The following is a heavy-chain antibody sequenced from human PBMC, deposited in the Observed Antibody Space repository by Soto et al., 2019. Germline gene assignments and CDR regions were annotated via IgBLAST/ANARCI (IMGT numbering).Heavy chain of an antibody. J-gene: IGHJ3*02. V-gene: IGHV3-33*01. Sequence: QVQLVESGGGVVQPGRSLRLSCAASGFTFSSYGMNWVRQAPGKGLEWVAVIWYDGSNEYYADSVKGRCTISRDNSKNTLYLQMNRLRADDTAVYYCASVFEGGDQGGCAFHIWGQGTIVTVSS. D-gene: IGHD4-17*01. CDR2: IWYDGSNE. CDR3: ASVFEGGDQGGCAFHI. CDR1: GFTFSSYG.